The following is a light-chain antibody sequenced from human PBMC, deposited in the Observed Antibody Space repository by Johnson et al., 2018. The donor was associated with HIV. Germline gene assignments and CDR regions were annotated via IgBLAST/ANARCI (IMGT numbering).Light chain of an antibody. V-gene: IGLV1-51*01. CDR2: DNN. Sequence: SVLTQPASVSAASGQKVNISCSGSSSNIGNYYVSWYQHLPGTVPKLLIYDNNKRPSGIPDRFSGSKSGTSATLGIAGLQTGDEADYFCGTWDSSLSAGVFGTGTKVTVL. CDR3: GTWDSSLSAGV. J-gene: IGLJ1*01. CDR1: SSNIGNYY.